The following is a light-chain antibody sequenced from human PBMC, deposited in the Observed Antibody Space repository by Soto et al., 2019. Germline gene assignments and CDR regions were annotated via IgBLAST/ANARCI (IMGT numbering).Light chain of an antibody. V-gene: IGKV2-28*01. CDR2: LGS. CDR1: QSLLHSNGYNY. CDR3: QKYNSAPLT. Sequence: DIVMTQSPLSLPVPAGEPASIYCRSSQSLLHSNGYNYLDWYLQKPGQSPQLLIYLGSNRASGVPDRFSGSGSGTDFTLTISSLQPEDVATYYWQKYNSAPLTFGGGTKVDIK. J-gene: IGKJ4*01.